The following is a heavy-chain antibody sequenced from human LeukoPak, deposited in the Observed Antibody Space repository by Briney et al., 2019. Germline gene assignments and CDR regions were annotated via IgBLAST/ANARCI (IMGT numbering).Heavy chain of an antibody. CDR1: GGTFSSYA. CDR3: AKGTVIYYYDIFPGSYGMDV. CDR2: IIPILGIA. Sequence: ASVKVSCKASGGTFSSYAISWVRQAPGQGLEWMGRIIPILGIANYAQKFQGRVTITADKSTSTAYMELSSLRSEDTAVYYCAKGTVIYYYDIFPGSYGMDVWGQGTTVTVSS. V-gene: IGHV1-69*04. J-gene: IGHJ6*02. D-gene: IGHD3-22*01.